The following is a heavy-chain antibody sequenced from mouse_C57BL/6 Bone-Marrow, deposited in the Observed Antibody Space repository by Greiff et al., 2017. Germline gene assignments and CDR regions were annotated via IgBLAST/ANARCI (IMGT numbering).Heavy chain of an antibody. Sequence: EVQLQESGGGLVKPGASLKLSCAASGFTFSSYAMSWVRQTPEKRLEWVATISDGGSYTYYPDNVKGRFTISRDNAKKNLYLQMSHLKSEDTSMYYCARDGYYAMDYWGQGTSVTVSS. CDR1: GFTFSSYA. CDR3: ARDGYYAMDY. J-gene: IGHJ4*01. V-gene: IGHV5-4*01. CDR2: ISDGGSYT.